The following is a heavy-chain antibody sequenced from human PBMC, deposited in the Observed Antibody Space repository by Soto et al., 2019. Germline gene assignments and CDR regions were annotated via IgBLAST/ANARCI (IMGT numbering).Heavy chain of an antibody. CDR1: GYTFTSYA. D-gene: IGHD6-6*01. Sequence: ASVKVSCKASGYTFTSYAMHWVRQAPGQRLEWMGWINAGNGNTKYSQKFQGRVTITRDTSASTAYMELSSLRSEDTAVYYCARDRGIIAARSLNLHFDLWGRGTLVTVSS. CDR2: INAGNGNT. CDR3: ARDRGIIAARSLNLHFDL. J-gene: IGHJ2*01. V-gene: IGHV1-3*01.